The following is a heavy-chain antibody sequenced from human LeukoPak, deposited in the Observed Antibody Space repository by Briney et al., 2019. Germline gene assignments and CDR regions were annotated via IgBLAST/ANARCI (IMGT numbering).Heavy chain of an antibody. Sequence: GGSLRLSCAASGFTFSSFWMSWVRQAPGKGLEWVANIKEDGNEKYYVDSVKGRFIISRDNAKDSLYLQMNSLRVDDTAVYYCARVAPITMVRGVILNWFDPWGQGTLVTVSS. CDR2: IKEDGNEK. CDR1: GFTFSSFW. J-gene: IGHJ5*02. CDR3: ARVAPITMVRGVILNWFDP. V-gene: IGHV3-7*01. D-gene: IGHD3-10*01.